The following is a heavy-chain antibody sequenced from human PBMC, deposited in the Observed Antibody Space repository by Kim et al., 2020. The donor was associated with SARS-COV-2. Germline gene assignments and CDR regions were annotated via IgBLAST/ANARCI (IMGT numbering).Heavy chain of an antibody. V-gene: IGHV4-59*01. CDR2: IYYSGST. D-gene: IGHD1-26*01. CDR1: GGSISSYY. J-gene: IGHJ6*02. Sequence: SETLSLTCTVSGGSISSYYWSWIRQPPGKGLEWIGYIYYSGSTNYNPSLKSRVTISVDTSKNQFSLKLSSVTAADTAVYYCARGAPSSGSLPYYYYYGMDVWGQGTTVTVSS. CDR3: ARGAPSSGSLPYYYYYGMDV.